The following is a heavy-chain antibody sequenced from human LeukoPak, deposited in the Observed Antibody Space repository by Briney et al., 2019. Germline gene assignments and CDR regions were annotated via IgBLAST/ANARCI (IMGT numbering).Heavy chain of an antibody. CDR2: IYSGGST. CDR1: GFTVSSNY. Sequence: GGSLRLSFAASGFTVSSNYMSWVRQAPGKGLEWVTVIYSGGSTYYADSVKGRFTISRDNSKNTLYLQMNSLRAEDTAVYYCARSVRGDPMDVWGKGTTVTISS. CDR3: ARSVRGDPMDV. D-gene: IGHD3-10*01. J-gene: IGHJ6*03. V-gene: IGHV3-53*01.